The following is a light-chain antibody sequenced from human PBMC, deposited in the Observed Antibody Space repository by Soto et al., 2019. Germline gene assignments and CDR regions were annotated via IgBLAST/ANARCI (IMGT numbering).Light chain of an antibody. Sequence: DIQMTQSPSSLSASVGDRVTITCRASQNIARYLNWYQHKPGKAPELLIYAASNLQDGVPSRFSGRESGRDFSLTISSLQPEDFATYYCQQSHSYPLTFGGGTKVEIK. CDR3: QQSHSYPLT. V-gene: IGKV1-39*01. CDR2: AAS. J-gene: IGKJ4*01. CDR1: QNIARY.